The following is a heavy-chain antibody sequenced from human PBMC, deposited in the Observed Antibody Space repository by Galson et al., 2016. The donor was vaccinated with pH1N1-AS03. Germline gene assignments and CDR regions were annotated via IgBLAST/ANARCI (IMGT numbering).Heavy chain of an antibody. CDR2: FYYSGSA. CDR3: ARGDTVFGVVTNEFDV. Sequence: SETLSLTCVVSGDSMSGYWWNWIRQPPGKGLEWIGYFYYSGSANYNPSLKSRVTILLDKSKNQFSLKLSSVTAADTAVYYCARGDTVFGVVTNEFDVWGQGTKVTVSS. J-gene: IGHJ3*01. CDR1: GDSMSGYW. V-gene: IGHV4-59*01. D-gene: IGHD3-3*01.